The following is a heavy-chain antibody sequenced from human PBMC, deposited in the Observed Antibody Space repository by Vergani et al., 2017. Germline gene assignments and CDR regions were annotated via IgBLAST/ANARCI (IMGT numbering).Heavy chain of an antibody. Sequence: EVQLVESGGGLIQPGGSLRLSCAASGFTVSSNYMSWVRQAPGKGLEWVSVIYSGGSTYYADSVKGRFTISRDNSKNTLYLQMNSLRAEDTAVYYCARGSYSSSWYGSYYYYMDVWGKGP. V-gene: IGHV3-53*01. J-gene: IGHJ6*03. CDR3: ARGSYSSSWYGSYYYYMDV. CDR1: GFTVSSNY. D-gene: IGHD6-13*01. CDR2: IYSGGST.